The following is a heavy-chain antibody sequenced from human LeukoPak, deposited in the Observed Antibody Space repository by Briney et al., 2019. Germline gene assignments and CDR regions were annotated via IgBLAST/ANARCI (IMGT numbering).Heavy chain of an antibody. CDR1: GGSVSSSSYY. D-gene: IGHD6-19*01. V-gene: IGHV4-39*01. CDR3: ARLYSSGWPHYYYYGMDV. CDR2: IYYSGST. J-gene: IGHJ6*02. Sequence: SETLSLTCTVSGGSVSSSSYYWGWIRQPPGKGLEWIGSIYYSGSTYYNPSLKSRVTISVDTSKNQFSLKPSSVTAADTAVYYCARLYSSGWPHYYYYGMDVWGQGTTVTVSS.